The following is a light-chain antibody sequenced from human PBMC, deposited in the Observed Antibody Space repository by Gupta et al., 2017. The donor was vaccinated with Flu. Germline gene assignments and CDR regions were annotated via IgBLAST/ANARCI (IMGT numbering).Light chain of an antibody. Sequence: DIQMTQSPSPLSASVGARFTITCRASQIIDKWLGWYQMKPGKAPQLLIYEASGLEYGVPSRFSGSGSGTEFTLTISSLQPDDFATYYCKQYHGYPWTFGQGTKVEIK. CDR1: QIIDKW. J-gene: IGKJ1*01. CDR3: KQYHGYPWT. V-gene: IGKV1-5*03. CDR2: EAS.